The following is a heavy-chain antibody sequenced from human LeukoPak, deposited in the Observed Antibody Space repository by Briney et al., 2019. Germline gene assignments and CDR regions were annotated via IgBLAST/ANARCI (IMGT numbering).Heavy chain of an antibody. D-gene: IGHD4-23*01. J-gene: IGHJ6*03. Sequence: SETLSLTCTVSGGSISSYYWSWIRQPPGKGLEWIGYIYYSGSTNYNPSLKSRVTISVDTSKNQFSLKPSSVTAADTAVYYCARAPPRWNYYMDVWGKGTTVTISS. V-gene: IGHV4-59*01. CDR1: GGSISSYY. CDR2: IYYSGST. CDR3: ARAPPRWNYYMDV.